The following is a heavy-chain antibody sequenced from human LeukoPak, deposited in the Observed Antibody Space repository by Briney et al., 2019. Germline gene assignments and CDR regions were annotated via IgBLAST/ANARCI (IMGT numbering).Heavy chain of an antibody. V-gene: IGHV6-1*01. D-gene: IGHD3-16*01. CDR2: TYYRSKRYN. J-gene: IGHJ4*02. CDR3: ASSKSGLGD. Sequence: SQTLSLTCAISGDSVSSNSAAWNWIRQSTSRGLEWLGRTYYRSKRYNDYAVSVKGRITSSADTSKNQFSLQLNTVTPEDTAVYCCASSKSGLGDWGQGTGTTVSS. CDR1: GDSVSSNSAA.